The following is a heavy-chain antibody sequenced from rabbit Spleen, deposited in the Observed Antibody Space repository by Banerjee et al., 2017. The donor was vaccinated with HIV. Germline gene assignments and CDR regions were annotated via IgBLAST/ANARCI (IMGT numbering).Heavy chain of an antibody. CDR2: IDPVFGSA. CDR3: ARGGGL. CDR1: GFSFSDRDV. V-gene: IGHV1S45*01. Sequence: QEQLEESGGGLVKPEGSLTLTCKASGFSFSDRDVMCWVRQAPGKGLEWIGYIDPVFGSAYYASWVNGRFSISRENTQTTVSLQLSSLTAADTATYFCARGGGLWGQGTLVPVS. J-gene: IGHJ3*01.